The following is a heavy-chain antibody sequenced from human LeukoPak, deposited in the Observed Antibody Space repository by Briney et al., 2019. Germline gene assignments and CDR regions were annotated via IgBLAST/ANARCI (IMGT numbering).Heavy chain of an antibody. V-gene: IGHV3-48*03. CDR1: GFTFSSYE. D-gene: IGHD5-12*01. J-gene: IGHJ4*02. Sequence: GGSLRLSCAASGFTFSSYEMNWVRQAPGKGLEWVSYISSSGSTIYYADSVKGRFTISRDNAKNSLYLQMNSLRAEDTAVYYCARLVATIADYWGQGTLVTVSS. CDR2: ISSSGSTI. CDR3: ARLVATIADY.